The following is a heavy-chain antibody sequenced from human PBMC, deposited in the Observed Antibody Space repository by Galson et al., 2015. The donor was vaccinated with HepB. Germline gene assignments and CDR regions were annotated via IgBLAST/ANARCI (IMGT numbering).Heavy chain of an antibody. Sequence: SLRLSCAASGFTFSSYHMNWVRQAPGKGLEWVSYISSSNTIYYADSVKGRFTISRDNDKNSVYLQMNSLRDEDTAVYYCPRGGGMDVWGQGTTVTVSS. D-gene: IGHD3-16*01. CDR2: ISSSNTI. CDR1: GFTFSSYH. V-gene: IGHV3-48*02. J-gene: IGHJ6*02. CDR3: PRGGGMDV.